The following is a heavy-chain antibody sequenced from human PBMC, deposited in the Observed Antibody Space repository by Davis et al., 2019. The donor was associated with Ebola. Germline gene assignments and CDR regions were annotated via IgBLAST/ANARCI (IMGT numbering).Heavy chain of an antibody. Sequence: GGSLRLSCATSGFTFSSYAMSWVRQAPGHVLEWVSAISGSGGSTSYADSVKGRFTISRDNSKNTLYLQMNSLRAEDTAVYYCANGGLELDYWGQGTLVTVSS. CDR1: GFTFSSYA. J-gene: IGHJ4*02. D-gene: IGHD1-1*01. V-gene: IGHV3-23*01. CDR3: ANGGLELDY. CDR2: ISGSGGST.